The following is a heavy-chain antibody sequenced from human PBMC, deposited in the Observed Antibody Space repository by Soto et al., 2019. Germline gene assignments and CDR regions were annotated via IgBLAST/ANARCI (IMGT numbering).Heavy chain of an antibody. Sequence: GWSLRLACAASVFTLISYSMKWVRQAPGKGLEWVSSISSSSSYIYYADSVKGRFTISRDNAKNSLYLQMNSLRAEDTAVYYCARDWSCSGGSCYSEAEAFDIWGQGTMVTVSS. J-gene: IGHJ3*02. CDR2: ISSSSSYI. V-gene: IGHV3-21*01. D-gene: IGHD2-15*01. CDR1: VFTLISYS. CDR3: ARDWSCSGGSCYSEAEAFDI.